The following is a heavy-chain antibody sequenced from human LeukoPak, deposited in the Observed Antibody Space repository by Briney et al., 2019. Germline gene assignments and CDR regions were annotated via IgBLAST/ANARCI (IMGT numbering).Heavy chain of an antibody. CDR2: ISWHSGNI. CDR1: GFNFNDFA. Sequence: PGGSLRLSCEGSGFNFNDFAMHWVRQAPGKGLEWVSGISWHSGNIGYAESVRGRFNISRDNAKNLVYLQMNSLREEDTAFYYCARGFGSSWIWSHFDPWGQGTLVSVSS. V-gene: IGHV3-9*01. D-gene: IGHD6-13*01. CDR3: ARGFGSSWIWSHFDP. J-gene: IGHJ5*02.